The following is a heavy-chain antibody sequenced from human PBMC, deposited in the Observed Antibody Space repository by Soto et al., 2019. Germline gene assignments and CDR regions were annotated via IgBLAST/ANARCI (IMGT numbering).Heavy chain of an antibody. CDR3: ASSENYYFDY. CDR1: GFTFSSFA. CDR2: ISGSGGST. V-gene: IGHV3-23*01. Sequence: GGSLRLSCAASGFTFSSFAMNWVRQAPGKGLEWVSTISGSGGSTYYADSVKGRFTISRDNSKNTVYLQMNSLRAEDTAAYYCASSENYYFDYWGQGTLVTVS. J-gene: IGHJ4*02. D-gene: IGHD3-22*01.